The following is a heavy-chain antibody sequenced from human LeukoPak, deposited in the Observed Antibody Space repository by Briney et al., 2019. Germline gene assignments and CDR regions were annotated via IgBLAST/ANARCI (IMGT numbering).Heavy chain of an antibody. Sequence: GESLRLSCAASEFTFSSFWMHWVRQAPGKGLVWVSRISSDGSDIRYADSVKGRFTISRDNAKNTLYLQMNSLRADDTAVYYCARDQVGCGGDCYGDAFDLWGQGTLVTVSS. CDR3: ARDQVGCGGDCYGDAFDL. J-gene: IGHJ3*01. V-gene: IGHV3-74*01. CDR1: EFTFSSFW. CDR2: ISSDGSDI. D-gene: IGHD2-21*02.